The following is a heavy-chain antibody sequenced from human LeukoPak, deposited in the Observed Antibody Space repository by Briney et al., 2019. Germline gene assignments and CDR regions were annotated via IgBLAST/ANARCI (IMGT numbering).Heavy chain of an antibody. CDR1: GFTFSYYW. V-gene: IGHV3-7*01. CDR3: ARGVQLERPPDY. Sequence: GGSLRVSCEGSGFTFSYYWMGWVRQAPGKGMQCVANIKTDGSEKYYVDSVKGRFTISRDNAKNSLYLQMNSLRAEDTAVYYCARGVQLERPPDYWGQGSLVTVSS. D-gene: IGHD1-1*01. J-gene: IGHJ4*02. CDR2: IKTDGSEK.